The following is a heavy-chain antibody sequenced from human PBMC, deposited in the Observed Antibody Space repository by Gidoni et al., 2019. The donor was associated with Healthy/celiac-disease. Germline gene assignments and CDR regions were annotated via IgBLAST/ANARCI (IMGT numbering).Heavy chain of an antibody. D-gene: IGHD5-12*01. CDR1: GGSFSGYY. CDR3: ARHADGYNYWGNYYFDY. J-gene: IGHJ4*02. Sequence: QVQLQPWGAGLLKPSETLSLTRAVYGGSFSGYYWSWILQPPGKGLEWIGEINHSGSTKYNPSHKSRVTISVDTSKNQFSLKLSSVTAADTDVYYCARHADGYNYWGNYYFDYWGQGTLVTVSA. V-gene: IGHV4-34*01. CDR2: INHSGST.